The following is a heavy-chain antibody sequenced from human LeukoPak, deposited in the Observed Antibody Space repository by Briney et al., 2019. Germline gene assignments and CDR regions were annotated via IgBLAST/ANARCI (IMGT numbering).Heavy chain of an antibody. V-gene: IGHV3-7*03. CDR2: IKGDGSEK. CDR1: GFTFRTFW. J-gene: IGHJ4*02. CDR3: AVEYSSTPLGLDF. Sequence: GVSLRLSCAASGFTFRTFWMSWVRQAPGKGLEWVANIKGDGSEKYYMDSVKGRFTISRDNVKKSLYLQMNSLRAEDTAVYYCAVEYSSTPLGLDFWGQGTLVTVSS. D-gene: IGHD2-2*01.